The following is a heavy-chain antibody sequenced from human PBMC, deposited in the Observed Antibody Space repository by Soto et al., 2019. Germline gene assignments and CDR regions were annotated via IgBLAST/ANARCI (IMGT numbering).Heavy chain of an antibody. CDR1: GYSINNDYY. J-gene: IGHJ2*01. CDR3: AREARTLEWYLDL. Sequence: KSSETLSLTCAVSGYSINNDYYWGWIRQPPGRGLEYIGSIYRSGSTYYSPSLKSRVTISLDTSKNQFSLHLNSVTAADTAVYYCAREARTLEWYLDLWGRGTLVTVSS. CDR2: IYRSGST. V-gene: IGHV4-38-2*01. D-gene: IGHD6-6*01.